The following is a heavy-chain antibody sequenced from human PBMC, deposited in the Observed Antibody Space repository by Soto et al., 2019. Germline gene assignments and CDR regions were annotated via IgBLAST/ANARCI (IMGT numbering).Heavy chain of an antibody. D-gene: IGHD3-3*01. CDR2: VSESGSTT. CDR3: AKDRLSLDF. V-gene: IGHV3-23*01. Sequence: SGGSLRLSCAASGFIFSNYPMSWVRQAPGKGLEWVSSVSESGSTTYYADSVKGRFTISRDNSKNTLYLQMISLRVEDAAVYYCAKDRLSLDFWGQGTTVTVSS. J-gene: IGHJ6*02. CDR1: GFIFSNYP.